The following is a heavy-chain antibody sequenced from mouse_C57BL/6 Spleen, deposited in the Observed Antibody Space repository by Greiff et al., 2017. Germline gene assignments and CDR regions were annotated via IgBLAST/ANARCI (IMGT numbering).Heavy chain of an antibody. Sequence: VQLKQSGAELVRPGASVKLSCKASGYTFTDYYINWVKQRPGQGLEWIARIYPGSGNTYYNEKFKGKATLTAEKSSSTAYMQLSSLTSEDSAVYFCARIYYAMDYWGQGTSVTVSS. CDR3: ARIYYAMDY. V-gene: IGHV1-76*01. CDR1: GYTFTDYY. CDR2: IYPGSGNT. J-gene: IGHJ4*01.